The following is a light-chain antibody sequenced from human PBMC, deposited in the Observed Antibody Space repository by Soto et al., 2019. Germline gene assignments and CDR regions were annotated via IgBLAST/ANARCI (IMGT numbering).Light chain of an antibody. CDR1: QTIGKY. Sequence: DIPMTQSPSSLSATVGDRVTITCRASQTIGKYLNWYQQQPGKVPKLLIYDASYLQSGVPSRLSGSESGTDFTLNISDLRPEDFATYYCQHSFSIPFPFVPGTKVDIK. V-gene: IGKV1-39*01. CDR3: QHSFSIPFP. J-gene: IGKJ3*01. CDR2: DAS.